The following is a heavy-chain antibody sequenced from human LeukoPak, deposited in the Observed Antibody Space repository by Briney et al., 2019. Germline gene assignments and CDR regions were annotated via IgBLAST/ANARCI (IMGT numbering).Heavy chain of an antibody. Sequence: SETLFLTCTVSGGSISSYYWSWIRQPPGKGLEWIGYTYYSGSTNYNPSLKSRVTISVDTSKNQFSLKLSSVTAADTAVYYCARVVADRSGYYFDYWGQGTLVTVSS. J-gene: IGHJ4*02. V-gene: IGHV4-59*01. CDR2: TYYSGST. CDR3: ARVVADRSGYYFDY. CDR1: GGSISSYY. D-gene: IGHD6-6*01.